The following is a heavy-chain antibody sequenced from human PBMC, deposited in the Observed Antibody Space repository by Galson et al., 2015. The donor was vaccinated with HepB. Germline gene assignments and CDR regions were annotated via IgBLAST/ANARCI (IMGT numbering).Heavy chain of an antibody. CDR2: ISYDGSNK. D-gene: IGHD3-16*01. V-gene: IGHV3-30-3*01. J-gene: IGHJ4*02. CDR3: ARDRDDYVWGSYPDY. CDR1: GFTFSSYA. Sequence: SLRLSCAASGFTFSSYAMHWVRQAPGKGLEWVAVISYDGSNKYYADSVKGRFTISRDNSKNTLYLQMNSLRAEDTAVYYCARDRDDYVWGSYPDYWGQGTLVTVSS.